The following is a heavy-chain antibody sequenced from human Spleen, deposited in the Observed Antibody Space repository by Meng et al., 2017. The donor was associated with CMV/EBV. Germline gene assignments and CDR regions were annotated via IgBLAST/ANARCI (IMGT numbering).Heavy chain of an antibody. J-gene: IGHJ4*02. D-gene: IGHD2/OR15-2a*01. V-gene: IGHV1-2*02. Sequence: TFPGYLMHWVRPATGQGLELLGCINLDSRGTYYAQRFQGRVTMTRATSISTAYMELDWLTSGDTAVYFCVREGRHCNSDTCHRQVDYRGQGTLVTVSS. CDR3: VREGRHCNSDTCHRQVDY. CDR2: INLDSRGT. CDR1: TFPGYL.